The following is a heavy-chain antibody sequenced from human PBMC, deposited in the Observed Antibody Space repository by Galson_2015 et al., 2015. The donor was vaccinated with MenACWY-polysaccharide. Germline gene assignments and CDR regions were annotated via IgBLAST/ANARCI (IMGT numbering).Heavy chain of an antibody. D-gene: IGHD2-2*01. V-gene: IGHV3-7*03. J-gene: IGHJ4*02. CDR2: IKEDGSEK. Sequence: SLRLSCAASGLTFRSSGMHWVRQAPGKGLEWVADIKEDGSEKYYVDSVKGRFTSSRDNAKNSLYLQMNSLRAEDTAIYYRATNRGYDTFDHWGQGALVIVSS. CDR1: GLTFRSSG. CDR3: ATNRGYDTFDH.